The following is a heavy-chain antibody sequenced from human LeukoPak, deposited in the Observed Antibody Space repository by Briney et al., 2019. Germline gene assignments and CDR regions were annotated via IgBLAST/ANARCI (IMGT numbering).Heavy chain of an antibody. CDR1: GYTFTSYG. J-gene: IGHJ3*02. D-gene: IGHD6-6*01. CDR2: ISAYNGNT. Sequence: ASVKVSYKASGYTFTSYGISWVRQAPGQGLEWMGWISAYNGNTNYAQKLQGRVTMTTDTSTSTAYMELRSLRSDDTAVYYCARGGIRIAARRGDAFDIWGQGTMVTVSS. CDR3: ARGGIRIAARRGDAFDI. V-gene: IGHV1-18*01.